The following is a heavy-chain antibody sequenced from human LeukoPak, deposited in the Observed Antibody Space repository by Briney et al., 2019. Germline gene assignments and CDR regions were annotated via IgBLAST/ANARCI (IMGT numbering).Heavy chain of an antibody. J-gene: IGHJ5*02. D-gene: IGHD3-3*01. CDR1: GFSFSSYA. CDR2: ISGSGGST. Sequence: GGSLRLSCAASGFSFSSYAMNWVRQAPGKGLEWVSGISGSGGSTQYADSVKGRFTISRDNSKNTLYLQMISLRAEDTAVYYCARAHDFWSGYWFDPWGQGTLVTVSS. CDR3: ARAHDFWSGYWFDP. V-gene: IGHV3-23*01.